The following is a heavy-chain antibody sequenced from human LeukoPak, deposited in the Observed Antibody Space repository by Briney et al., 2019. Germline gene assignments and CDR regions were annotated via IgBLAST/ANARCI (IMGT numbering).Heavy chain of an antibody. Sequence: GGSLRLSCAASGFTFSSYGMHWVRQAPGKGLEWVAVIWYDGSNKYYADSVKGRFTISRDNSKNTLYLQMNSLRAEDTAVYYCARAERRADPFGYWGQGTLVTVSS. CDR3: ARAERRADPFGY. D-gene: IGHD1-1*01. CDR1: GFTFSSYG. CDR2: IWYDGSNK. J-gene: IGHJ4*02. V-gene: IGHV3-33*01.